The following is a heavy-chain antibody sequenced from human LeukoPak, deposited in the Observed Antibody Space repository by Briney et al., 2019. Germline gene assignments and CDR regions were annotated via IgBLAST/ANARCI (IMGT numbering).Heavy chain of an antibody. V-gene: IGHV3-30-3*01. J-gene: IGHJ4*02. D-gene: IGHD4-23*01. CDR3: ARDNSLDYGGNRSPFGY. CDR2: ISYDGSNK. CDR1: GFTFSSYA. Sequence: PGGSLRLSCAASGFTFSSYAMHWVRQAPGKGLEWVAVISYDGSNKYYADSVKGRFTISRDNSKNTLYLQMNSLRAEDTAVYYCARDNSLDYGGNRSPFGYWGQGTLVTVSS.